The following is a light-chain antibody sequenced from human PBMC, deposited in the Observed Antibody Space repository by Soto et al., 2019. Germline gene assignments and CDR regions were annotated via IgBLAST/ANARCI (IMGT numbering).Light chain of an antibody. Sequence: QSALTQPPSASGSSGQSVTISCAGTSSDVGGYNSVSWYQQHPGKAPKLMIYEVSKRPSGVPDRFSGSKSGNTASLTVSGLQAEDEADYYCGSYTSTDTPFVFGTGTKVTV. CDR1: SSDVGGYNS. J-gene: IGLJ1*01. CDR3: GSYTSTDTPFV. V-gene: IGLV2-8*01. CDR2: EVS.